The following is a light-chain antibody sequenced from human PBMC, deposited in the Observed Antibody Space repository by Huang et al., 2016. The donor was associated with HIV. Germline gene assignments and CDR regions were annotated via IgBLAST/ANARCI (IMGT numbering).Light chain of an antibody. CDR3: QQHYGTPR. J-gene: IGKJ4*01. Sequence: DIVMTQSPDSLAVSLGERATINCKSSEGVLYSSNNKNYLAWYQQKPGQPPKLLIYWASTREAGVPDRFSGSGSGTDFTLTISSLQAEEVAVYYCQQHYGTPRFGGGTKVEIK. CDR1: EGVLYSSNNKNY. CDR2: WAS. V-gene: IGKV4-1*01.